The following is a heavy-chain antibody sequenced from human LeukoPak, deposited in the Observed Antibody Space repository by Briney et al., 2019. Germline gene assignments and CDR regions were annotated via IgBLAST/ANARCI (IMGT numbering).Heavy chain of an antibody. J-gene: IGHJ5*02. CDR1: GYTFISYV. CDR2: ISAYNGNT. Sequence: ASVKDSRMASGYTFISYVISWVRPAPGQGVEWMGWISAYNGNTNFAQKLEGRVPMTPDTSPRTAYMEKRSPRSRNTAVYFCARDREDCNDVGSNHWFEPWGQGALGTVSS. CDR3: ARDREDCNDVGSNHWFEP. V-gene: IGHV1-18*01. D-gene: IGHD1-1*01.